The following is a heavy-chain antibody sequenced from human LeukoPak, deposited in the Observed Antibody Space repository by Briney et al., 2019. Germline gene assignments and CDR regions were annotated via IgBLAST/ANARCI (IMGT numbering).Heavy chain of an antibody. D-gene: IGHD6-19*01. J-gene: IGHJ4*02. V-gene: IGHV4-59*08. Sequence: PSETLSLTCTVSGASISSYYWNWIRQPPGKGLEWIGNIYYSGSTNYNPFLKSRVTISVDTSKNQFSLRLSSVTAADTAVYYCASNKGQWLFSDWGQGTLVTVSS. CDR2: IYYSGST. CDR3: ASNKGQWLFSD. CDR1: GASISSYY.